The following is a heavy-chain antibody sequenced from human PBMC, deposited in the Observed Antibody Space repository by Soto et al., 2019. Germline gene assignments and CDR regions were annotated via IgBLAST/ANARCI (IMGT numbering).Heavy chain of an antibody. J-gene: IGHJ4*02. Sequence: GGSLRLSCAASGFTFSSYAMSWVRQAPGKGLEWVSAISGSGGSTYYADSVKGRFTISRDNSKDTLYLQMNSLRAEDTAVYYCARFLGFYSSSSTVDYWGQGTLVTVSS. D-gene: IGHD6-6*01. CDR1: GFTFSSYA. CDR2: ISGSGGST. V-gene: IGHV3-23*01. CDR3: ARFLGFYSSSSTVDY.